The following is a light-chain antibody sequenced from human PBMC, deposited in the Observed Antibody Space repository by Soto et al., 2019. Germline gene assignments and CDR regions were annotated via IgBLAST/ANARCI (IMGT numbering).Light chain of an antibody. J-gene: IGKJ5*01. Sequence: EIVLTQSPGTLSLSPGERATLPCRASQSISSSYLAWYQQKPGQAPRLLIYGASTRAPGIPDRFSGSGSGTDFTLTISRLEPEDFAVYYCQQYGSPPITFGQGTRLEIK. CDR3: QQYGSPPIT. CDR1: QSISSSY. CDR2: GAS. V-gene: IGKV3-20*01.